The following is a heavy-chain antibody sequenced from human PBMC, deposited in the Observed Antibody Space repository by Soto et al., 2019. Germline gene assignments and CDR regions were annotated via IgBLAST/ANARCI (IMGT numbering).Heavy chain of an antibody. J-gene: IGHJ3*02. CDR1: GYTFTDYW. V-gene: IGHV5-51*01. D-gene: IGHD2-15*01. CDR3: ARLRLSKLVASFFDAFDI. Sequence: GESLKISCKGSGYTFTDYWIGWVRQLPGKGLEWMGIIYPGDSDTRYSPSFQGHVTITVDKSTSTAYLQWNTLKASDTAMYYCARLRLSKLVASFFDAFDIWGQGTMVTVSS. CDR2: IYPGDSDT.